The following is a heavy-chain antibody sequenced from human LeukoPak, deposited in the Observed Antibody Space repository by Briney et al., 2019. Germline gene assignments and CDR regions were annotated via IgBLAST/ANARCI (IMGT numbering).Heavy chain of an antibody. D-gene: IGHD4-11*01. V-gene: IGHV3-11*04. CDR3: AREVTTVDDAAFDI. J-gene: IGHJ3*02. Sequence: GGSLRLSCAASGFTFSDYYMSWIRQAPGKGLEWVSYISSSGSTIYYADSVKDRFTISRDNAKNSLYLQMNSLRAEDTAVYYCAREVTTVDDAAFDIWGQGTMVTVSS. CDR1: GFTFSDYY. CDR2: ISSSGSTI.